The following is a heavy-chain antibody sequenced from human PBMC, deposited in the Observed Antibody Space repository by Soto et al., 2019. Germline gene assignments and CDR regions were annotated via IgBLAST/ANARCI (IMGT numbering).Heavy chain of an antibody. CDR1: GFTFSSYA. CDR3: AREPPGYYGGNYYFDY. J-gene: IGHJ4*02. Sequence: QVQLVESGGGVVQPGRSLRLSCAASGFTFSSYAMHWVRQAPGKGLEWVAVISYDGSNKYYADSVKGRFTISRDNSKNTLYLQMNSLRAEDTAVYYCAREPPGYYGGNYYFDYWGQGTLVTVSS. D-gene: IGHD4-17*01. CDR2: ISYDGSNK. V-gene: IGHV3-30-3*01.